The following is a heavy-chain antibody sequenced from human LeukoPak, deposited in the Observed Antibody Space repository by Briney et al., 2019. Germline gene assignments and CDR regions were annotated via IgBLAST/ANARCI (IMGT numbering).Heavy chain of an antibody. V-gene: IGHV3-33*01. Sequence: GRSLRLSCAASGFTFSSYGMHWVRQAPGRGLEGVAVIWYDGSNKYYADSAKGRFTIYRDNCKNTLYLQMNSLRAEDTAVYYCVTVDRDAFDIWGQGTMVIVSS. CDR1: GFTFSSYG. CDR3: VTVDRDAFDI. CDR2: IWYDGSNK. J-gene: IGHJ3*02.